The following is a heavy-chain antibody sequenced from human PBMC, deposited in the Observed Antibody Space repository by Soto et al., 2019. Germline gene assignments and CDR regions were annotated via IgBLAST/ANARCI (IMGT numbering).Heavy chain of an antibody. D-gene: IGHD3-3*01. J-gene: IGHJ6*02. V-gene: IGHV5-51*01. CDR3: ARFSYYDFWSGYYSLSYYYYGMDA. CDR2: IYPGDSDT. CDR1: GYSFTSYW. Sequence: PGESLKISCKGSGYSFTSYWIGWVRQMPGKGLEWMGIIYPGDSDTRYSPSFQGQVTISADKSISTAYLQWSSLKASDTAMYYCARFSYYDFWSGYYSLSYYYYGMDAWGQGTTVTVSS.